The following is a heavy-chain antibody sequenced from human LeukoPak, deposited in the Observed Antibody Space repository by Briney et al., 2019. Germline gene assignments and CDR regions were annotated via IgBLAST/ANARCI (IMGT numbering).Heavy chain of an antibody. D-gene: IGHD2-2*01. Sequence: GESLQISCKGSGYSLTSYWIGWVRQMPGKGLEWMGIIYPGDSDTRYSPSFQGQVTISADKSISTAYLQWSSLKASDTAMYYCARLHCSSTSCANFDYWGQGTLVTVSS. CDR1: GYSLTSYW. CDR2: IYPGDSDT. CDR3: ARLHCSSTSCANFDY. J-gene: IGHJ4*02. V-gene: IGHV5-51*01.